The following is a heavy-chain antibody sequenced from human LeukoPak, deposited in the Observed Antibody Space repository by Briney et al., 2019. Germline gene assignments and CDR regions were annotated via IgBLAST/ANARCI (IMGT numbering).Heavy chain of an antibody. CDR3: ARGGDVDPGAYFF. V-gene: IGHV4-39*07. Sequence: PSETLSLTCTVSGGSISSSSYYWGWIRQPPGKGLEWIGSIYYSGSTYYNPSLKSRVTISVDTSKNQFSLKLSSVTAADTAVYYCARGGDVDPGAYFFWGQGTLVTVSS. CDR2: IYYSGST. D-gene: IGHD2/OR15-2a*01. CDR1: GGSISSSSYY. J-gene: IGHJ4*02.